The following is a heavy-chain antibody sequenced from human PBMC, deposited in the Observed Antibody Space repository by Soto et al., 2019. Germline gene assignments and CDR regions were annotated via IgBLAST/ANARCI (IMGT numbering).Heavy chain of an antibody. CDR3: AKDLEAGALNQLAAAFDI. J-gene: IGHJ3*02. Sequence: GGSLRLSCAASGFTFSSYAMSWVRQAPGKGLEWVSAISGSGGSTYYADSVKGRFTISRDNSKNTLYLQMNSLRAEDTAVYYCAKDLEAGALNQLAAAFDIWGQGIMVTVSS. D-gene: IGHD6-6*01. CDR2: ISGSGGST. V-gene: IGHV3-23*01. CDR1: GFTFSSYA.